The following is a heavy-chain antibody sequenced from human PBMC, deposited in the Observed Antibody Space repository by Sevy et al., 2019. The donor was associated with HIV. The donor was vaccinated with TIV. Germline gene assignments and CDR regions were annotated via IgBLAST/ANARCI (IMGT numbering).Heavy chain of an antibody. Sequence: GGSLRLSCAASGFSVNSNYMTWVRQAPGKGLEGVSVIYSDETTYHADSVKDRFTISRDNSKNMLYFQMSSRRAEDTAIYYCARGKSGYGYALNYWGQGTLVTVSS. CDR3: ARGKSGYGYALNY. V-gene: IGHV3-66*01. CDR2: IYSDETT. CDR1: GFSVNSNY. J-gene: IGHJ4*02. D-gene: IGHD5-18*01.